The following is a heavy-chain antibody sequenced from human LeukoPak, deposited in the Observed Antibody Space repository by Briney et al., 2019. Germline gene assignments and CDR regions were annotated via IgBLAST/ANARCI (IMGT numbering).Heavy chain of an antibody. V-gene: IGHV4-39*07. D-gene: IGHD2-2*01. CDR2: IYYSGST. Sequence: SETLSLTCTVSGGSLSSSSYYWGWIRQPPGTGLEWIGSIYYSGSTYYNPSLKSRVTISVDTSKNQFSLNLSSVTAADTAVYYCAREIRYCSSTSCYGGYGMDVWGKGTTVTVSS. CDR3: AREIRYCSSTSCYGGYGMDV. CDR1: GGSLSSSSYY. J-gene: IGHJ6*04.